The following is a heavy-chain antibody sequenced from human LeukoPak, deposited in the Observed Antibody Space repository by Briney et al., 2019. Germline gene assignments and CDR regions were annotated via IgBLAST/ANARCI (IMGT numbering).Heavy chain of an antibody. CDR1: GGSISSSSYY. J-gene: IGHJ5*02. V-gene: IGHV4-61*01. CDR2: IYYSGST. CDR3: ARDEANFYPTVGWFDP. Sequence: SETLSLTCTVSGGSISSSSYYWSWIRQPPGKGLEWIGYIYYSGSTNYKPSLKSRVTISVDTSKNQFSLKLSSVTAADTAVYYCARDEANFYPTVGWFDPWGQGTLVTVSS. D-gene: IGHD2/OR15-2a*01.